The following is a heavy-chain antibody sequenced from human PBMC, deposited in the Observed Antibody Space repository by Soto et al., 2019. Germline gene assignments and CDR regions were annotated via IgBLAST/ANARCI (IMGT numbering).Heavy chain of an antibody. CDR1: GFTFSSYG. V-gene: IGHV3-30*18. CDR3: AKDAYDFWSGSLDY. CDR2: ISYDGSNK. D-gene: IGHD3-3*01. Sequence: GGSLRLSCAASGFTFSSYGMHWVRQAPGKGLEWVAVISYDGSNKYYADSVKGRFTISRDNSKNTLYLQMNSLRAEDTAVYYCAKDAYDFWSGSLDYWGQGTLVTVSS. J-gene: IGHJ4*02.